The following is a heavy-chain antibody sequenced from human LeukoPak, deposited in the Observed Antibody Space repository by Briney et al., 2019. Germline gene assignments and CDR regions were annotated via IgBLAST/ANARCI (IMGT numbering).Heavy chain of an antibody. V-gene: IGHV4-59*01. Sequence: SETLSPTCTVSGGSISSYYWSWIRQPPGKGLEWIGYIYYSGSTNYNPSLKSRVTISVDTSKNQFSLKLSSVTAADTAVYYCARATVTTLLDPWGQGTLVTVSS. CDR1: GGSISSYY. CDR2: IYYSGST. D-gene: IGHD4-17*01. J-gene: IGHJ5*02. CDR3: ARATVTTLLDP.